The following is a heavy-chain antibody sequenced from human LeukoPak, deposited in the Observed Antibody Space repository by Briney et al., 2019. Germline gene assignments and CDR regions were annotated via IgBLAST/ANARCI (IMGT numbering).Heavy chain of an antibody. CDR1: GGSISSGDYY. V-gene: IGHV4-30-4*01. J-gene: IGHJ4*02. CDR2: IYYSGST. D-gene: IGHD6-13*01. Sequence: PSETLSFTCTVSGGSISSGDYYWSWIRQPPGKGLEWIGYIYYSGSTYYNPSLKSRVTISVDTSKSQFSLKLSSVTAADTAVYYCARERGDRIAAAGTSYWGQGTLVTVPS. CDR3: ARERGDRIAAAGTSY.